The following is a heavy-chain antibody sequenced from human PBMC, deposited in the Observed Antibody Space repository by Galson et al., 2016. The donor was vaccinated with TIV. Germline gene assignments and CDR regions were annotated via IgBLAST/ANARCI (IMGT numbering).Heavy chain of an antibody. CDR3: ARARYGDYFDY. Sequence: SVKVSCKASGDTFTGYYVHWVRQAPGQGLEWMGWIDPRSVATNYAQKFQGRVIMTRDTSISTAHMELTRLTPDDTAVYYCARARYGDYFDYWGQGTLVTVSS. D-gene: IGHD4-17*01. CDR1: GDTFTGYY. CDR2: IDPRSVAT. V-gene: IGHV1-2*02. J-gene: IGHJ4*02.